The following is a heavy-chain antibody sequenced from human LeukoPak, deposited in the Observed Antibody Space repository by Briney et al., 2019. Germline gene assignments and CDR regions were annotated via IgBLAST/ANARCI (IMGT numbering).Heavy chain of an antibody. CDR3: ARDGYNWKGSDAFDI. D-gene: IGHD1-20*01. J-gene: IGHJ3*02. V-gene: IGHV3-66*01. CDR1: GFTVSNNY. Sequence: GGSLRLSCAASGFTVSNNYMSWVRQAPGKGLEWVSLIYSGGSTYFADSVKGRFTISRDNSKNTLYLQMNSLRAEDTAVYYCARDGYNWKGSDAFDIWGQGTMVTVSS. CDR2: IYSGGST.